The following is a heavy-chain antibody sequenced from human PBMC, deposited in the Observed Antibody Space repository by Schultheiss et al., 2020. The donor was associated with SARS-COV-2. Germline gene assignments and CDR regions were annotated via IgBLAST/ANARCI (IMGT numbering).Heavy chain of an antibody. Sequence: GGSLRLSCAASGFTFSSYAMSWVRQAPGKGLEWVSAISGSGGSTYYADSVKGRFTISRDNSRNTLSLQMNSLRAEDTAVYYCARDPFKGGSIYFPFDYWGQGTLVTVSS. CDR3: ARDPFKGGSIYFPFDY. V-gene: IGHV3-23*01. J-gene: IGHJ4*02. CDR2: ISGSGGST. D-gene: IGHD3-22*01. CDR1: GFTFSSYA.